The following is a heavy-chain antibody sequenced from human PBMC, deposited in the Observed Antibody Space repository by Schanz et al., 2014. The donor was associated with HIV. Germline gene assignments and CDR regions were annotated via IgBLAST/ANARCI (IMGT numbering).Heavy chain of an antibody. CDR2: IKEDGSVK. D-gene: IGHD3-16*02. CDR1: GFTFRDYW. CDR3: ARDYRFATDS. Sequence: EVQLVESGGGLVQPGGSLRLSCAASGFTFRDYWMTWVRQAPGKGLEWQANIKEDGSVKGEVDSVKGRFTISRDNAKNSLYLQMNSLRVDDTAVYYCARDYRFATDSWGQGTLVAVSS. V-gene: IGHV3-7*01. J-gene: IGHJ4*02.